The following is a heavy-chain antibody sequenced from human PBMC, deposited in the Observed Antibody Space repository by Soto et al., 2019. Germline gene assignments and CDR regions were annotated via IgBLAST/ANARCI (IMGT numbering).Heavy chain of an antibody. D-gene: IGHD5-18*01. CDR2: ISGSGSNT. J-gene: IGHJ6*02. Sequence: SLRLSCAASGFTFNNFAMIWVRQAPGKGLEWVSAISGSGSNTYYADSVKGRFTISRGNAKNSLYLQMNSLRAEDTAVYYCARDRGQLWFWGGMDVWGQGTTVTVSS. CDR3: ARDRGQLWFWGGMDV. CDR1: GFTFNNFA. V-gene: IGHV3-23*01.